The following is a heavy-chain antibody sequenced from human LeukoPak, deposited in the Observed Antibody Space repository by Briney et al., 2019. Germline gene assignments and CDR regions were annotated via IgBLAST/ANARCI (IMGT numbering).Heavy chain of an antibody. V-gene: IGHV1-69*06. CDR1: GGTFSSYA. D-gene: IGHD6-13*01. CDR3: ARDQGSSWSKRGLYFQH. J-gene: IGHJ1*01. Sequence: ASVKVSCKASGGTFSSYAISWVRQAPGQGLEWMGGIIPIFGTANYAQKFQGRVTITADKSTSTAYMELSSLRSEDTAVYYCARDQGSSWSKRGLYFQHWGQGTLVTVSS. CDR2: IIPIFGTA.